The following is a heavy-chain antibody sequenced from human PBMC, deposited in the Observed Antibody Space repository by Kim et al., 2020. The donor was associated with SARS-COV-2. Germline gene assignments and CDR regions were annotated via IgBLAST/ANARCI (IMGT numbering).Heavy chain of an antibody. CDR1: GGSFSGYY. CDR2: INHSGST. J-gene: IGHJ4*02. V-gene: IGHV4-34*01. D-gene: IGHD6-19*01. CDR3: ARGLIRGIAVAGT. Sequence: SETLSLTCAVYGGSFSGYYWSWIRQPPGKGLEWIGEINHSGSTNYNPSLKSRVTISVDTSKNQFSLKLSSVTAADTAVYYCARGLIRGIAVAGTWGQGTLVTVSS.